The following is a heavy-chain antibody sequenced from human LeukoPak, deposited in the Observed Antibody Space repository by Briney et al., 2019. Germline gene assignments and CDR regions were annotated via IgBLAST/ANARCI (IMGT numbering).Heavy chain of an antibody. CDR2: IYYSGST. CDR1: GGSISSGGYY. J-gene: IGHJ5*02. D-gene: IGHD2-2*01. CDR3: ARAFVIVVVPAARRRRNNWFDP. Sequence: SETLSLTCTVSGGSISSGGYYWSWIRQHPGKGLEWIGYIYYSGSTYYNPSLKSRVTISVDTSKNQFSLKLSSVTAADTAVYYCARAFVIVVVPAARRRRNNWFDPWGQGTLVTVSS. V-gene: IGHV4-31*03.